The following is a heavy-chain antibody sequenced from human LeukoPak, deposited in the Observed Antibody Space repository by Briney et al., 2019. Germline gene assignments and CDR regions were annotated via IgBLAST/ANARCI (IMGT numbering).Heavy chain of an antibody. Sequence: TSVNVSCKASGFTFTSSAMQWVRQARGQRLEWIGWIVVGSGNTNYAQKFQERVTITRDMSTSTAYMELSSLRSEDTAVYYCAAVWFGELLSPYFDYWGQGTLVTVSS. CDR3: AAVWFGELLSPYFDY. CDR1: GFTFTSSA. J-gene: IGHJ4*02. CDR2: IVVGSGNT. V-gene: IGHV1-58*02. D-gene: IGHD3-10*01.